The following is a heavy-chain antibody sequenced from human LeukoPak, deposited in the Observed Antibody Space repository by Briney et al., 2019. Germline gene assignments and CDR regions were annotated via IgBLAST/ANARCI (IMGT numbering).Heavy chain of an antibody. V-gene: IGHV3-30*18. D-gene: IGHD3-3*01. CDR2: ISFDGKVS. J-gene: IGHJ4*02. CDR3: AKDAADFWSGYYFY. Sequence: PGGSLRLSCAASGFTFNRYGMHWVRQAPGKGLEWVAVISFDGKVSYYADSVKGRFTISRDNSKNTLDLQMNSLRPEDTAVYYCAKDAADFWSGYYFYWGRGTLVTVSS. CDR1: GFTFNRYG.